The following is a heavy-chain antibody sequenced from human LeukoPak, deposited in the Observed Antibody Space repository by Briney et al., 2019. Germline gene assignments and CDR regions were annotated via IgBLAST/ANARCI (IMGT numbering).Heavy chain of an antibody. CDR3: AKDEGGSSGYTDY. V-gene: IGHV3-23*01. CDR1: GFTFSSYA. D-gene: IGHD6-19*01. CDR2: ISGSSGST. Sequence: GGSLRLSCAASGFTFSSYAMSWVRQAPGKGLEWVSAISGSSGSTYYADSVKGRFTISRDNSKNTLYLQMNSLRAEDTAVYYCAKDEGGSSGYTDYWGQGTLVTVSS. J-gene: IGHJ4*02.